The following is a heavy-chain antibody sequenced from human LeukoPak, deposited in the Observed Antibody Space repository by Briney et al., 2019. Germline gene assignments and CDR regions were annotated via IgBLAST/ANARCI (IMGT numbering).Heavy chain of an antibody. D-gene: IGHD4-17*01. J-gene: IGHJ4*02. CDR1: GFTFSSYS. CDR3: ARRPDYGDYSAGVDY. V-gene: IGHV3-21*01. CDR2: ISSSSSYI. Sequence: GGSLRLSCAASGFTFSSYSMNWVRQAPGKGLEWVSSISSSSSYIYYADSVKGRFTIPRDNAKNSLYLQMNSLRAEDTAVYYCARRPDYGDYSAGVDYWGQGTLVTVSS.